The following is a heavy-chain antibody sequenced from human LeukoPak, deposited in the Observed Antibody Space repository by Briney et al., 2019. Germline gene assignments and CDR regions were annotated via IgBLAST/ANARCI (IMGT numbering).Heavy chain of an antibody. V-gene: IGHV3-30*18. D-gene: IGHD6-19*01. CDR3: AKDFPVAGTFDY. CDR2: ISYDGSNK. CDR1: GFTFSSYG. Sequence: GGSLRLSCAASGFTFSSYGIHWVRQAPGKGLEWVAVISYDGSNKYYADSVKGRFTISRDNSRNTVFLHMNSLRADDTAVYYCAKDFPVAGTFDYWGQGTLVTVSS. J-gene: IGHJ4*02.